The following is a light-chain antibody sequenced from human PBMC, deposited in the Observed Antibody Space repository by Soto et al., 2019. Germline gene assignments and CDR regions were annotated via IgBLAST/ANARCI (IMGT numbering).Light chain of an antibody. Sequence: EIVLTQSRFNVSLSAVETATLSCRASQSVSSSYLAWYQQTPGQAPRLLIYGASSRATGIPDRFSGSGSGTDFTLTISRLEPEDFAVYYCQQYGSSPRTFGRGTKVDTK. J-gene: IGKJ1*01. CDR2: GAS. V-gene: IGKV3-20*01. CDR1: QSVSSSY. CDR3: QQYGSSPRT.